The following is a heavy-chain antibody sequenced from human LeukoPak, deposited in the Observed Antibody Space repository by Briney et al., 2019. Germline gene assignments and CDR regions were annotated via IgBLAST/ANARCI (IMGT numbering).Heavy chain of an antibody. V-gene: IGHV3-23*01. Sequence: PGGTLRLSCAASGFTFSSYGMSWVRQAPGKGLEWVSAISGSGGSTYYADSVKGRFTISRDNAKNSLYLQMNSLRAEDTAVYYCARDSDYFIDAFDIWGQGTMVTVSS. CDR1: GFTFSSYG. J-gene: IGHJ3*02. D-gene: IGHD2/OR15-2a*01. CDR2: ISGSGGST. CDR3: ARDSDYFIDAFDI.